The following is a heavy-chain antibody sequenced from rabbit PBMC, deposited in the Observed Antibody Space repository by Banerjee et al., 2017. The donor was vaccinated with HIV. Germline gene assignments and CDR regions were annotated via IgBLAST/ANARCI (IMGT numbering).Heavy chain of an antibody. CDR3: ARDVGIYASSSAIYFNL. D-gene: IGHD1-1*01. CDR2: IGAGSSGST. CDR1: GFDISSNYY. J-gene: IGHJ4*01. V-gene: IGHV1S40*01. Sequence: QSLEESGGGLVQPEGSLTLTCTASGFDISSNYYMSWIRQAPGKGLEWIGCIGAGSSGSTFYASWAKGRFTISKTSSTTVTLQMTSLTAADTATYFCARDVGIYASSSAIYFNLWGPGTLVTVS.